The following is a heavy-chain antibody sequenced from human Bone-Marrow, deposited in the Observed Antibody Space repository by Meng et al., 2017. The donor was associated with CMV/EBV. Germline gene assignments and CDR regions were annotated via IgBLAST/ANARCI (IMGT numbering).Heavy chain of an antibody. Sequence: SVKVSCKASGYTFTGYYMHWVRQAPGQGLEWMGWIIPILETASYAQKFQGRVTITADKSTNTAYMELNSLRSEDTAVYYCARPDDFWSAYDYWGQGTLVTVSS. CDR1: GYTFTGYY. J-gene: IGHJ4*02. CDR3: ARPDDFWSAYDY. D-gene: IGHD3-3*01. V-gene: IGHV1-69*08. CDR2: IIPILETA.